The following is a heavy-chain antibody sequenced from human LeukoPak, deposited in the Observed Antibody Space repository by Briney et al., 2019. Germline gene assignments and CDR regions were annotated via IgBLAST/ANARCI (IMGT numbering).Heavy chain of an antibody. D-gene: IGHD7-27*01. J-gene: IGHJ4*02. CDR1: GFTFSGYS. CDR3: VRESITGDRDFDY. V-gene: IGHV3-48*01. Sequence: PGGSLRLSCAASGFTFSGYSMNWVRQAPGRGREWLSYISSGSRTIFYADSVKGRFTISRDNGKNSLFLLMSTLRADDTAVYYCVRESITGDRDFDYWGQGTLITVSS. CDR2: ISSGSRTI.